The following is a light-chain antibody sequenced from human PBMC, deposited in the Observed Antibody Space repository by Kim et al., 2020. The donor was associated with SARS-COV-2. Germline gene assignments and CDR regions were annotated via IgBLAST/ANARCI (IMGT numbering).Light chain of an antibody. CDR2: GAS. CDR1: QGIGSS. Sequence: SASVGDRVTVTCRASQGIGSSLAWYQQKPGKAPNLLIYGASSLQSGVPSRFSGSGSGTEFTLTISSLQPDDFATYYCQQHYAYPRTFGQGTKLEI. V-gene: IGKV1-5*01. CDR3: QQHYAYPRT. J-gene: IGKJ2*01.